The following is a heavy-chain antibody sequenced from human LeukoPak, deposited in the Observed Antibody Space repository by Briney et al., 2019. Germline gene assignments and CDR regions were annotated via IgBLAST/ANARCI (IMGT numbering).Heavy chain of an antibody. CDR1: GYTFTCYD. CDR2: INPNSGGR. D-gene: IGHD6-6*01. J-gene: IGHJ4*02. V-gene: IGHV1-2*02. Sequence: GASVNVSFKASGYTFTCYDMHWVRQAPGQGLEWMGLINPNSGGRNYAQKFQGRGTMTRNTSISTAYMELSRLRSDDPAVYSCARDGDSSSLGYFDYWGQGTLVTVSS. CDR3: ARDGDSSSLGYFDY.